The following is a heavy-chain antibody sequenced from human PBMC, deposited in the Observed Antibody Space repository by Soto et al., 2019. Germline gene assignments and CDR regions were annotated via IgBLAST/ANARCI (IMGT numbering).Heavy chain of an antibody. J-gene: IGHJ3*02. Sequence: PGGSLTLSCAASGFSFSTYSMNWVRQAPGKGLEWVSYISSSSSTIYNADSVKGRSTISRDNAKNSLYLQMNSLRAEDTAVYYCARDQYATFTLYSSSWYGTFDIWGQGTTVTVSS. D-gene: IGHD6-13*01. CDR1: GFSFSTYS. V-gene: IGHV3-48*01. CDR2: ISSSSSTI. CDR3: ARDQYATFTLYSSSWYGTFDI.